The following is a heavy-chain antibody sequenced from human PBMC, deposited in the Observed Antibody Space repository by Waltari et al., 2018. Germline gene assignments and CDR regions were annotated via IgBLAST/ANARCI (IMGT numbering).Heavy chain of an antibody. V-gene: IGHV3-21*01. D-gene: IGHD6-19*01. Sequence: EVQLVESGGGLVKPGGSLRLSCAASGFTFSSYSMNWVRQAPGKGLEWVSSISSSSSYIYYADSVKGRFNISRDNAKNSLYLQMNSLRAEDTAVYYCARDTLSGPIDYWGQGTLVTVSS. CDR2: ISSSSSYI. CDR3: ARDTLSGPIDY. CDR1: GFTFSSYS. J-gene: IGHJ4*02.